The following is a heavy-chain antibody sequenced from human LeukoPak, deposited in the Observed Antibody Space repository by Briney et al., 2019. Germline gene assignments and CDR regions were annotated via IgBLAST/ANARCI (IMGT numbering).Heavy chain of an antibody. CDR2: IWYDGSNK. CDR1: GFTFSNYG. CDR3: ARVGSGSWYFDY. V-gene: IGHV3-33*01. Sequence: PGRSLRLSCAASGFTFSNYGMHWARQAPGKGLEWVAIIWYDGSNKYYADSVKGRFTISRDNSKNTLFLQMNSLRAEDTAVYYCARVGSGSWYFDYWGQGMLVTVPS. J-gene: IGHJ4*02. D-gene: IGHD6-13*01.